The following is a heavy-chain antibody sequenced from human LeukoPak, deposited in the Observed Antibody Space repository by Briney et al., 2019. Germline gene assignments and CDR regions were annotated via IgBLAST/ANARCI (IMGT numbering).Heavy chain of an antibody. CDR3: ATIQINSGWHPLDAFDI. Sequence: GGSLRLSCAASGFTIIDYYMSWIRQAPGKGLEWVSYISHSGTTIYYADSVKGRFTISRDNAENSLYLQMDSLGAEDTAVYYCATIQINSGWHPLDAFDIWGRGTMVTVSS. V-gene: IGHV3-11*01. J-gene: IGHJ3*02. CDR1: GFTIIDYY. CDR2: ISHSGTTI. D-gene: IGHD6-19*01.